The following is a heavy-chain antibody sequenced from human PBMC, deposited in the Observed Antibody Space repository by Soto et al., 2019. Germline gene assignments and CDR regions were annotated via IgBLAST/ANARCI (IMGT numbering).Heavy chain of an antibody. CDR2: IYYSGST. CDR3: ARDRKLPYYYYGMDV. D-gene: IGHD1-26*01. CDR1: GGSISSYY. J-gene: IGHJ6*02. Sequence: SETLSLTCTVSGGSISSYYWSWIRQPPGKGLEWIGYIYYSGSTNYNPSLKSRVTISVDTSKNQFSLKLSSVTAADTAVYYCARDRKLPYYYYGMDVWGQGTTVTVSS. V-gene: IGHV4-59*01.